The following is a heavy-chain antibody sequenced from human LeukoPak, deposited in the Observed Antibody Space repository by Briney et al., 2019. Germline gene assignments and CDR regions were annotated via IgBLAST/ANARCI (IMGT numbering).Heavy chain of an antibody. CDR1: GGPFSGYF. Sequence: SETLSLTCAVHGGPFSGYFWNWIRQPPGKGLEWIGEINQSGSTKYNPSLKSRVTISMDTSKNQFSPKLSSVTAADTAVYYCAKLQGGTSGTTFLNSYYYMDVWGKGTTVTVS. CDR2: INQSGST. J-gene: IGHJ6*03. CDR3: AKLQGGTSGTTFLNSYYYMDV. V-gene: IGHV4-34*01. D-gene: IGHD1-1*01.